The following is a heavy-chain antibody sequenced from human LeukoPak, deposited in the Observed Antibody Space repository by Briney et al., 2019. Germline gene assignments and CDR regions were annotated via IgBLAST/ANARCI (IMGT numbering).Heavy chain of an antibody. J-gene: IGHJ6*02. V-gene: IGHV1-69*13. CDR2: IIPIFGTA. CDR3: ARDRQQDYYYYGMDV. Sequence: SVKVSCKASGGTFSSYAISWVRQAPGQGLEWMGGIIPIFGTANYAQKFQGRVTITADESTSTAYMELSSLRSEDTAVYYCARDRQQDYYYYGMDVWGQGTTVTVSS. D-gene: IGHD6-13*01. CDR1: GGTFSSYA.